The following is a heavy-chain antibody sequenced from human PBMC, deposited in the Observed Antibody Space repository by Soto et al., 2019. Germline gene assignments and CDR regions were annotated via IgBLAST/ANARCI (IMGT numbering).Heavy chain of an antibody. Sequence: GGSLRLSCAGSGFTFNNFDMHWVRQATGKGLEWVSGLTTAGDTYYAGSVKGRFTISRENGKNSLYLQMNSLRAGDTAVYYCARDNTPYGMDVWGQGTTVTVSS. V-gene: IGHV3-13*04. CDR1: GFTFNNFD. J-gene: IGHJ6*02. CDR3: ARDNTPYGMDV. CDR2: LTTAGDT.